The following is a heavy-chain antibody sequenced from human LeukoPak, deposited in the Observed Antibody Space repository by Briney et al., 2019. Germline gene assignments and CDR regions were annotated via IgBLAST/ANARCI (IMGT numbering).Heavy chain of an antibody. V-gene: IGHV4-59*01. D-gene: IGHD5-18*01. CDR1: GGSISSYY. CDR2: IYYSGST. Sequence: SETPSLTCTVSGGSISSYYWNWIRQPPGKGLEWIGCIYYSGSTNYNPSLRSRVTISLDPSKNQFSLKLTSVSAADTAMYFCARDVRYSYGSGHFYSYMDVWGNGTTVTVSS. CDR3: ARDVRYSYGSGHFYSYMDV. J-gene: IGHJ6*03.